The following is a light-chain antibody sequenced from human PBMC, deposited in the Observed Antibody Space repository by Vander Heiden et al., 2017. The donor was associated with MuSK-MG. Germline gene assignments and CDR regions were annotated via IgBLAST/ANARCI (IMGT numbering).Light chain of an antibody. CDR1: QGISNS. V-gene: IGKV1-NL1*01. CDR2: DGA. J-gene: IGKJ1*01. CDR3: QQYYGSAWT. Sequence: DIQMPPSPSSLSASVGDRVTITCRASQGISNSVAWYQKKPGKAPKRLLSDGAALQNGVPSRFSGSGAGTDDTITISGLLPEDVAAYYCQQYYGSAWTFGQGTKVEIK.